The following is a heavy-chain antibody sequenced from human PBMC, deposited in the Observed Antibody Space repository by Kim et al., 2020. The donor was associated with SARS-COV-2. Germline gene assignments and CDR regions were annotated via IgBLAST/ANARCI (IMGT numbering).Heavy chain of an antibody. V-gene: IGHV3-30*18. CDR1: GFTFSSYG. J-gene: IGHJ3*02. CDR3: AKDLQDIVVVVAAHDAFDI. CDR2: ISYDGSNK. D-gene: IGHD2-15*01. Sequence: GGSLRLSCAASGFTFSSYGMHWVRQAPGKGLEWVAVISYDGSNKYYADSVKGRFTISRDNSKNTLYLQMNSLRAEDTAVYYCAKDLQDIVVVVAAHDAFDIWGQGTMVTVSS.